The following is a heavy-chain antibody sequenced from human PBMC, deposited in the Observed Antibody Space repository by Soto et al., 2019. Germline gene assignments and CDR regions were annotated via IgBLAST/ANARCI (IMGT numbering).Heavy chain of an antibody. D-gene: IGHD3-10*01. CDR3: AEVPHWFGELYHGGDV. CDR1: GFTFSSYA. J-gene: IGHJ6*02. V-gene: IGHV3-23*01. CDR2: ISGSGGST. Sequence: EVQLLESGGGLVQPGGSLRLSCAASGFTFSSYAMSWVRQAPGKGLEWVSAISGSGGSTYYADSVKGRFTISRDNSKNTVELQMNSPRAEDTAVYYCAEVPHWFGELYHGGDVWGQGTTVTVSS.